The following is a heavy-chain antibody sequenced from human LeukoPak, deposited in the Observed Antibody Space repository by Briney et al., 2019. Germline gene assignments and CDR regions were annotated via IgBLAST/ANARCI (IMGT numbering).Heavy chain of an antibody. D-gene: IGHD3-22*01. J-gene: IGHJ5*02. Sequence: PSETLSLTCTVSGGSISSYYWGWIRQPPGKGLEWIGSIYYSGSTYYNPSLKSRVTISVDTSKNQFSLKLSSVTAADMAVYYCARHEIDSSGYYYEFNWFDPWGQGTLVTVSS. CDR3: ARHEIDSSGYYYEFNWFDP. CDR1: GGSISSYY. V-gene: IGHV4-39*01. CDR2: IYYSGST.